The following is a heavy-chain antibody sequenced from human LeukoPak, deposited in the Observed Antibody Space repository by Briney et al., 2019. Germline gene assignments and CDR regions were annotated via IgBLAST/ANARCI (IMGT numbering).Heavy chain of an antibody. V-gene: IGHV3-23*01. J-gene: IGHJ4*02. CDR1: GFTFSNYA. CDR3: AKATHYYDSSGYSCFDY. CDR2: VSGTGGTT. Sequence: GGSLRLSCAASGFTFSNYAMAWVRQAPGKGLEWVSSVSGTGGTTYHADSVKGRFTISRDNAKNSLYLQMNSLRAEDTALYYCAKATHYYDSSGYSCFDYWGQGTLVTVSS. D-gene: IGHD3-22*01.